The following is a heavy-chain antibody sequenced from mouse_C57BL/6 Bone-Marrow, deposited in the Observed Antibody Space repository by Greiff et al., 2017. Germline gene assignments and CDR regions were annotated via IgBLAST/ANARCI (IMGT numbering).Heavy chain of an antibody. D-gene: IGHD1-1*01. CDR1: GFSFNTYA. CDR2: IRSKSNNYAT. J-gene: IGHJ1*03. CDR3: VRRYYYGSSYWYFDV. Sequence: EVQRVESGGGLVQPKGSLKLSCAASGFSFNTYAMNWVRQAPGKGLEWVARIRSKSNNYATYYADSVKDRFTISRDDSESMLYLQMNNLKTEDTAMYYCVRRYYYGSSYWYFDVWGTGTTVTVSS. V-gene: IGHV10-1*01.